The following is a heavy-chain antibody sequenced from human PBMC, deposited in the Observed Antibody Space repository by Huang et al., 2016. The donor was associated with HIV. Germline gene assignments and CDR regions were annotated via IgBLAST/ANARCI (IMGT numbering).Heavy chain of an antibody. Sequence: QITLKESGPALLRPTQTLTLTCSFSGFSLTTIGAGVGWIRQPPGNPLEWLVLIYLDDDKRFSPSRKTRISVTKDTSKNQVVFTMNNVGPTDTGTYYCAHIGRLGDYYMDVWGNGTAVTVSS. CDR1: GFSLTTIGAG. CDR2: IYLDDDK. CDR3: AHIGRLGDYYMDV. J-gene: IGHJ6*03. V-gene: IGHV2-5*02. D-gene: IGHD3-16*01.